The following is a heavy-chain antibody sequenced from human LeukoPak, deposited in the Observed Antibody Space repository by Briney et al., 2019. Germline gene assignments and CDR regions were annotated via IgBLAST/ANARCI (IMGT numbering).Heavy chain of an antibody. Sequence: SQTLSLTCAISGDSVSSNSAAWNWLRQSPSRGLEWLGRTYYRSKWYNYYAVSVKSQITLNPDTSKNQFSLQLNSVTPEDTAVYYCARDLGDGYNWFDPWGQGTLVTVSS. D-gene: IGHD5-24*01. J-gene: IGHJ5*02. CDR2: TYYRSKWYN. V-gene: IGHV6-1*01. CDR3: ARDLGDGYNWFDP. CDR1: GDSVSSNSAA.